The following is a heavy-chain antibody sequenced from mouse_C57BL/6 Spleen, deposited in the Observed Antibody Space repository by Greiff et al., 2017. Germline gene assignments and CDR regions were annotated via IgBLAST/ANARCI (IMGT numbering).Heavy chain of an antibody. Sequence: EVQRVESGGGLVQPGGSLSLSCAASGFTFTDYYMSWVRQPPGKALEWLGFIRNKANGYTTEYSASVKGRFTISRDNSQSILYLQMNALRAEDSATYYCASLYDYDGLFAYWGQGTLVTVSA. CDR1: GFTFTDYY. J-gene: IGHJ3*01. CDR3: ASLYDYDGLFAY. D-gene: IGHD2-4*01. CDR2: IRNKANGYTT. V-gene: IGHV7-3*01.